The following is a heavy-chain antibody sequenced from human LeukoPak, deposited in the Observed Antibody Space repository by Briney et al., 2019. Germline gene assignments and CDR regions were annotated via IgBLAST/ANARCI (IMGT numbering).Heavy chain of an antibody. D-gene: IGHD3-16*02. CDR2: INHSGST. Sequence: GSLRLSCVASGFTFRTYWMHWVRQAPGKGLEWIGEINHSGSTNYNPSLKSRVTISVDTSKNQFSLKLSSVTAADTAVYYCARVRVSFPDYWGQGTLVTVSS. J-gene: IGHJ4*02. CDR1: GFTFRTYW. CDR3: ARVRVSFPDY. V-gene: IGHV4-34*01.